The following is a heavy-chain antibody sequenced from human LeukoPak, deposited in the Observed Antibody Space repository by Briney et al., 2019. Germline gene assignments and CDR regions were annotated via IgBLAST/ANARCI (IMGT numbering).Heavy chain of an antibody. CDR3: ARGNWNYVDY. D-gene: IGHD1-1*01. CDR2: IYTSGST. Sequence: PSETLSLTCTVSGGSISGGGYYWSWIRQPAGKGLEWIGLIYTSGSTNYNPSLKSRVTMSVDTSKNQFSLKLSSVTAADTAVYYCARGNWNYVDYWGQGTLVTVSS. V-gene: IGHV4-61*02. CDR1: GGSISGGGYY. J-gene: IGHJ4*02.